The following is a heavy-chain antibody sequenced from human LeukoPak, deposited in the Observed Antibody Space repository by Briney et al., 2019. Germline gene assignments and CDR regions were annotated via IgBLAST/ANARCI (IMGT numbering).Heavy chain of an antibody. CDR3: ARGRITMVRGGAHDY. CDR2: INHSGST. D-gene: IGHD3-10*01. CDR1: GGSFSGYY. Sequence: SETLSLTCAVYGGSFSGYYWSWIRQPPGKGLEWIGEINHSGSTNYNPSLKSRVTISVDTSKNQFSLKLGSVTAADTAVYYCARGRITMVRGGAHDYWGQGTLVTVSS. V-gene: IGHV4-34*01. J-gene: IGHJ4*02.